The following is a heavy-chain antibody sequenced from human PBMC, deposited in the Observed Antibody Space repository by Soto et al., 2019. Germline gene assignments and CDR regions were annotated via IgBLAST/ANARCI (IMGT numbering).Heavy chain of an antibody. CDR2: ISGSGGST. J-gene: IGHJ4*02. D-gene: IGHD2-15*01. CDR3: AKDPGRYCSGGSCYSFDY. CDR1: GFTFSSYA. Sequence: GGSLRLSCAASGFTFSSYAMSWVRQAPGKGLEWVSAISGSGGSTYYADSVKGRFTISRDNSKNTLYLQMNSLRAEDTAVYYCAKDPGRYCSGGSCYSFDYWGQGTLVTVSS. V-gene: IGHV3-23*01.